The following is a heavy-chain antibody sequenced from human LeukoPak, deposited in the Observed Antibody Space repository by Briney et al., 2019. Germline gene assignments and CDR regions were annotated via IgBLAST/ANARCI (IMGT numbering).Heavy chain of an antibody. CDR1: GFTFSSYA. CDR2: ISGSGGST. Sequence: GGSLRLSCAASGFTFSSYAMSWVRQAPGKGLEWVSAISGSGGSTYYADPVKGRFAISRDNSKNTLYLQMNSLRAEDTAVYYCAMGYCSSTSCYTGDYWGQGTLVTVSS. V-gene: IGHV3-23*01. D-gene: IGHD2-2*02. J-gene: IGHJ4*02. CDR3: AMGYCSSTSCYTGDY.